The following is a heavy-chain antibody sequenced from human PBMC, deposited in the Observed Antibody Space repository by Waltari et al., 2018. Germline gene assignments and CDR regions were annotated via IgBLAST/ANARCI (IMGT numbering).Heavy chain of an antibody. CDR3: ARGSAGKPLDN. Sequence: QVRLAESGGGMVQSGGSLILSCDASGLHFSRHGLHWVRQAPGKGLEWVAFITYYGSRKFYADSVKGRFTISRDNSNDILFLDMNNLRRDDTAVYFCARGSAGKPLDNWGQGALVTVSS. J-gene: IGHJ4*02. D-gene: IGHD2-15*01. CDR1: GLHFSRHG. CDR2: ITYYGSRK. V-gene: IGHV3-30*03.